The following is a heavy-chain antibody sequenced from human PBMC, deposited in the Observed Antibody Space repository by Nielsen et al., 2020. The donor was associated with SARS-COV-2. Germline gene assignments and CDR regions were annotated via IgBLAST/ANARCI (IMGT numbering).Heavy chain of an antibody. CDR2: IGAGGDNI. V-gene: IGHV3-23*01. CDR1: GFTFSRHA. CDR3: AKRSGYGSGSILY. D-gene: IGHD3-10*01. J-gene: IGHJ4*02. Sequence: GESLKISCAASGFTFSRHAMNWVRQAPGKGLEWVSIIGAGGDNIYYADSVKGRFTISRDISQNTLYLQMNSLRAEDTAVYYCAKRSGYGSGSILYWGQGTLVTVSS.